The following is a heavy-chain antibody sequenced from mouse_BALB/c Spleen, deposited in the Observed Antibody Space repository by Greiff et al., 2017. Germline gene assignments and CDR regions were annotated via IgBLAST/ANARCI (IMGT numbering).Heavy chain of an antibody. CDR1: GFTFSSFG. Sequence: EVQLVESGGGLVQPGGSRTLSCAASGFTFSSFGMHWVRQAPEKGLEWVAYISSASSTIYYADTVKGRFTISRDNPKNTLFLQMTSLRSEDTAMYYCARRGITTVGFDYWGQGTTLTVSS. V-gene: IGHV5-17*02. CDR3: ARRGITTVGFDY. J-gene: IGHJ2*01. D-gene: IGHD1-1*01. CDR2: ISSASSTI.